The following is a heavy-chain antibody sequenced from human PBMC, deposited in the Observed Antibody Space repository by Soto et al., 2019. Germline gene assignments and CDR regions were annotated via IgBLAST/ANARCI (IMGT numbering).Heavy chain of an antibody. D-gene: IGHD3-10*01. Sequence: ASVNVSCKVSGYTFTRSNINWVRQATGQGLEWMGWMNPNSGNTGYAQKFQGRVTMTRSTSISTAYMELSSLRSEDTAVYYCARGRVWFGEFHIDYWGQVTPVTVSS. CDR1: GYTFTRSN. CDR2: MNPNSGNT. V-gene: IGHV1-8*01. CDR3: ARGRVWFGEFHIDY. J-gene: IGHJ4*02.